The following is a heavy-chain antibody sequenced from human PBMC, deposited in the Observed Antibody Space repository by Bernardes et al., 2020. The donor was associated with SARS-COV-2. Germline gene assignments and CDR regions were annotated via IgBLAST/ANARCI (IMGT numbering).Heavy chain of an antibody. J-gene: IGHJ3*02. CDR2: ISGRGDST. D-gene: IGHD4-17*01. V-gene: IGHV3-23*01. CDR3: AKDRSTVTTRAAFDI. CDR1: GFTFSNNA. Sequence: GSLRLSCAASGFTFSNNAMSWVRQAPGKGLEWVSAISGRGDSTYYADSVKGRFTMSRDNSKNTLYLQMNSLRAEDTAVYYCAKDRSTVTTRAAFDIWGQGTMVTVSS.